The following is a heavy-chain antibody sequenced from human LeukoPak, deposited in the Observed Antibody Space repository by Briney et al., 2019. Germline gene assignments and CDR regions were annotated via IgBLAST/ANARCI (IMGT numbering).Heavy chain of an antibody. Sequence: PSETLSLTCTVSGVSVSRFHWTWIRQPAGKGLEWIGRIDATGSTDCNPSLKSRVTMSLDTSKNQFSLKLSSVTAADTAVYYCARHTSDGYGPAPYGFDIWGQGTMVTVSS. V-gene: IGHV4-4*07. J-gene: IGHJ3*02. CDR1: GVSVSRFH. CDR3: ARHTSDGYGPAPYGFDI. CDR2: IDATGST. D-gene: IGHD2-2*03.